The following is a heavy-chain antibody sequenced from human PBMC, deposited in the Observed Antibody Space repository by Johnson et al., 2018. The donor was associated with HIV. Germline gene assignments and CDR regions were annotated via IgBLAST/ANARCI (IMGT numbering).Heavy chain of an antibody. Sequence: FTVSSNYMSWVRQAPGKGLEWVSVIYSGGSTYYADSVKGRFTISRDNSKNTPYLQMNSLRAEDTAVYYCLIRDAFDIWGQGTMVTVSS. J-gene: IGHJ3*02. CDR1: FTVSSNY. CDR2: IYSGGST. D-gene: IGHD2-8*01. CDR3: LIRDAFDI. V-gene: IGHV3-53*01.